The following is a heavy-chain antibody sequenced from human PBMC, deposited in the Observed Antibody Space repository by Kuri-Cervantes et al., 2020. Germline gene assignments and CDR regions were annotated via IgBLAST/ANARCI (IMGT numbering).Heavy chain of an antibody. CDR1: GYTFTGYY. V-gene: IGHV1-2*04. CDR2: INPNGGGA. Sequence: ASVKVSCKASGYTFTGYYMHWVRQAPGQGLEWMGWINPNGGGANYAQKFQGWVTMTRDTSISTAYMELSSLRSEDTAVYYCASLSRGYSLGYWGQGTLVTVSS. CDR3: ASLSRGYSLGY. J-gene: IGHJ4*02. D-gene: IGHD5-18*01.